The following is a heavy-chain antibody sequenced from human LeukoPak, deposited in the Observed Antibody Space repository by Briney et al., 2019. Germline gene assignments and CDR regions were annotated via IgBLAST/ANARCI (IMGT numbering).Heavy chain of an antibody. D-gene: IGHD2-15*01. CDR1: GFTLSNYG. J-gene: IGHJ4*02. CDR2: IWYDGSDK. Sequence: GRSLRLSCAASGFTLSNYGMHWVRQAPGKGLEWVAVIWYDGSDKYYADSVKGRFTISRDNSKNTLYLQMNSLRAEDTAVYYCARALRGYCSGGSCYPGDYWGQGTLVTVSS. CDR3: ARALRGYCSGGSCYPGDY. V-gene: IGHV3-30*19.